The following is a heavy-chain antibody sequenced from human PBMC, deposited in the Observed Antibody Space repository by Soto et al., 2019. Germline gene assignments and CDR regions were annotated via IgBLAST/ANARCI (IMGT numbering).Heavy chain of an antibody. CDR1: GGTFSSYA. V-gene: IGHV1-69*01. J-gene: IGHJ4*02. D-gene: IGHD5-12*01. CDR2: IIPIFGTA. CDR3: ARAGLRMEIVAPIYFDF. Sequence: QVQLVQSGAEVKKPGSSVKVYCKASGGTFSSYAISWVRQAPGQGLEWMGGIIPIFGTANYAQKFQGRVTINADESTRTAYMELSSLRSEDTAVYYWARAGLRMEIVAPIYFDFWGQGTLVTVSS.